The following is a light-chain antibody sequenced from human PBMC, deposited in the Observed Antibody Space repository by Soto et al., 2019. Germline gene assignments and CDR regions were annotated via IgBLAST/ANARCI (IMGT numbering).Light chain of an antibody. CDR2: DIH. J-gene: IGLJ2*01. V-gene: IGLV2-14*01. CDR1: SNDISNYNY. Sequence: QSALTQPASVSGSPGQSITISCIGTSNDISNYNYVSWYLHHPGQAHQLLIYDIHNRPSVLSPRFSCYKSGNTASLTIAGLPREEAALYCGCSDTRIGTRSFGGGTKVTVL. CDR3: CSDTRIGTRS.